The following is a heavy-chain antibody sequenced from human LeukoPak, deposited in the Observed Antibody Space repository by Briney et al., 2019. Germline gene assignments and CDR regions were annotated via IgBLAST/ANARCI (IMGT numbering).Heavy chain of an antibody. CDR3: ARSDRYSSGWTGWFDP. Sequence: PSETLSLTCTVSGGSISSYYWSWIRQPPGKGLEWIGYIYYSGSTNYNPSLKSRVTISVDTSKNQFSLKLSSVTAADTAVYYCARSDRYSSGWTGWFDPWGQGILVTVSS. CDR1: GGSISSYY. V-gene: IGHV4-59*01. J-gene: IGHJ5*02. CDR2: IYYSGST. D-gene: IGHD6-19*01.